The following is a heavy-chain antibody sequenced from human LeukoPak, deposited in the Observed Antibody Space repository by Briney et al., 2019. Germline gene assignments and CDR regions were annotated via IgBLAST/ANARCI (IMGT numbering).Heavy chain of an antibody. V-gene: IGHV4-59*01. D-gene: IGHD3-22*01. Sequence: SATLSLSWTQSLASNSSYYWSWIRPPPAKGLDRTAYIYYSGNTNYNPSLKSRVSISIDTSKNQLSLQLSSVTAADTAVYYCARDRDSSGLRDFDLWGRGTLVTVSA. J-gene: IGHJ2*01. CDR2: IYYSGNT. CDR3: ARDRDSSGLRDFDL. CDR1: LASNSSYY.